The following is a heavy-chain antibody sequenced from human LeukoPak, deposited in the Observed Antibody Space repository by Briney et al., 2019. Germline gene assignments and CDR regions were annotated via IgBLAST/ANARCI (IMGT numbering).Heavy chain of an antibody. CDR3: AKDRGFGVADYYFDY. Sequence: GGSLRLSCAASGFTFDDYAMHWVRQAPGKGLEWVSGISWNSGSIGYADSVKGRFTISRDNAKNSLYLQMNSLRAEDTALYYCAKDRGFGVADYYFDYWGQGTLVTVSS. CDR2: ISWNSGSI. CDR1: GFTFDDYA. D-gene: IGHD3-3*01. J-gene: IGHJ4*02. V-gene: IGHV3-9*01.